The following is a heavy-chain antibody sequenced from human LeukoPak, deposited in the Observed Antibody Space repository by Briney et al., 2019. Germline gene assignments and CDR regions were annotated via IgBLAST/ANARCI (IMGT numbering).Heavy chain of an antibody. CDR1: GFTVSSNY. CDR3: ARGGGITMIIYPFDY. V-gene: IGHV3-66*01. D-gene: IGHD3-22*01. CDR2: LYSGGSS. J-gene: IGHJ4*02. Sequence: GGSLRLSCAASGFTVSSNYMSWVRQAPGEGLEWVSVLYSGGSSYYADSVKGRFTISRDNSKNTLYLQMNSLRAEDTAVYYCARGGGITMIIYPFDYWGQGTLVTVSS.